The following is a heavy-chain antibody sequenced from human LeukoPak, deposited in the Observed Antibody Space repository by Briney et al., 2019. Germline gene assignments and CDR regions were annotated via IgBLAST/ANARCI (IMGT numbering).Heavy chain of an antibody. CDR3: ARAGDSGSYRYYYYGMDV. Sequence: GGSLRLSCAASGFTFSDYYMSWIRQAPGKGLEWVSYISSSGSTIYYADSVKGRFTISRDNAKNSLYLQMNSLRAEDTAVYYCARAGDSGSYRYYYYGMDVWGQGTTVTVSS. D-gene: IGHD1-26*01. J-gene: IGHJ6*02. V-gene: IGHV3-11*01. CDR2: ISSSGSTI. CDR1: GFTFSDYY.